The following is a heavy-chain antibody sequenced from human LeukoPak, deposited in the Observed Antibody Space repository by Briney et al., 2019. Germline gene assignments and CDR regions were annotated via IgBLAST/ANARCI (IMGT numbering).Heavy chain of an antibody. CDR2: ISSSSSYT. Sequence: GGSLRLSCAASGFTFSDYYMSWIRQAPGKGLEWVSYISSSSSYTNYADSVEGRFTISRDNAKNSLYLQMNSLRAEDTAVYYCARDLRALWFGMDVWGKGTTVTVSS. CDR1: GFTFSDYY. CDR3: ARDLRALWFGMDV. V-gene: IGHV3-11*06. J-gene: IGHJ6*04. D-gene: IGHD3-10*01.